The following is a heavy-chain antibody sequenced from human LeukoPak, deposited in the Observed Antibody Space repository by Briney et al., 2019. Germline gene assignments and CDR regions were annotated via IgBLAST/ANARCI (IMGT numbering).Heavy chain of an antibody. CDR1: GYTFTSYG. V-gene: IGHV1-18*04. CDR2: ISAYNGNT. D-gene: IGHD3-10*01. Sequence: VASVKVSCKASGYTFTSYGISWVRQAPGQGLEWMGWISAYNGNTNYAQKLQGRVTMTTDTSTSTAYMELWSLRSDDTAVYYCARVWFGELYDYWGQGTLVTVSS. CDR3: ARVWFGELYDY. J-gene: IGHJ4*02.